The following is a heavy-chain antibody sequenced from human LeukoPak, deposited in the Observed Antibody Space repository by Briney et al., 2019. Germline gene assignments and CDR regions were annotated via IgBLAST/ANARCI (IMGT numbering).Heavy chain of an antibody. CDR2: INHSGST. CDR1: GGSISSSSYY. CDR3: ARGLFDSSGYYPFDY. D-gene: IGHD3-22*01. Sequence: SETLSLTCTVSGGSISSSSYYWGWIRQPPGKGLEWIGEINHSGSTNYNPSLKSRVTISVDTSKNQFSLKLSSVTAADTAVYYCARGLFDSSGYYPFDYWGQGTLVTVSS. J-gene: IGHJ4*02. V-gene: IGHV4-39*07.